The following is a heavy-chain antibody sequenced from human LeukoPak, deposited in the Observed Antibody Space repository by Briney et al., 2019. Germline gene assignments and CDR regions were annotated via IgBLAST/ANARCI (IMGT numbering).Heavy chain of an antibody. V-gene: IGHV4-59*01. CDR3: ARGALRYFDWLKKDYYYMDV. D-gene: IGHD3-9*01. CDR1: GGSISSYY. Sequence: SETLSLTCTVSGGSISSYYWSWIRQPPGKGLEWIGYIYYSGSTNYNPSLKSRVTISVDTSKNQFSLRLSSVTAADTAVYYCARGALRYFDWLKKDYYYMDVWGKGTTVTISS. J-gene: IGHJ6*03. CDR2: IYYSGST.